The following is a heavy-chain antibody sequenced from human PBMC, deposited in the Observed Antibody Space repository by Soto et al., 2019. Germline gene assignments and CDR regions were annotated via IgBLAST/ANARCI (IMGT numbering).Heavy chain of an antibody. CDR3: GRERVGARVGGFDY. D-gene: IGHD6-6*01. V-gene: IGHV3-21*01. J-gene: IGHJ4*02. Sequence: GGSLGLSCAASGFTFSSYRMNWVRQAPGKGLEWVSSISSSSSYIYYADSVKGRFTISSDNAKNSLYLQMNSLRAEDTAGYYCGRERVGARVGGFDYWGKGTLVPVAS. CDR1: GFTFSSYR. CDR2: ISSSSSYI.